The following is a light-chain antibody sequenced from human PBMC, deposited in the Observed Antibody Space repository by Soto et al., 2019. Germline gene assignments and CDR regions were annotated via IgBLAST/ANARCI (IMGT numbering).Light chain of an antibody. Sequence: EIVLTQSPGTLSLSPGERVTLSCRASQSVSSSYLAWYQQKPGQAPRLLIYGASTRATGIPDRFSGSGSGTDFTLTISGLEPEDFAVYYCQQYGSSPYTFAQGTKLEIK. J-gene: IGKJ2*01. CDR2: GAS. V-gene: IGKV3-20*01. CDR3: QQYGSSPYT. CDR1: QSVSSSY.